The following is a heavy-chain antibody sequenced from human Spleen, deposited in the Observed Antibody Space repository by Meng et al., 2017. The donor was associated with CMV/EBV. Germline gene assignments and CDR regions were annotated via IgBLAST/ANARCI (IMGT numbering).Heavy chain of an antibody. CDR2: ISGYDDDT. CDR1: GDAFSNYA. CDR3: ARDSGSSWYAGPDYSFDY. J-gene: IGHJ4*02. V-gene: IGHV1-18*01. Sequence: ASVKVSCKASGDAFSNYATTWVRQAPGHGLERMGWISGYDDDTNYAQKFQGRVSVTTDSLTSTAYMELRSLRSDDTAMYYCARDSGSSWYAGPDYSFDYWGQGTLVTVSS. D-gene: IGHD6-13*01.